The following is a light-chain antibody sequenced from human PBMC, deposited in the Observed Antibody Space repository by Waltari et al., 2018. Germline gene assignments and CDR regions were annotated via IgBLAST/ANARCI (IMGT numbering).Light chain of an antibody. Sequence: DIQMTQSPSSLSASVGDRVTITCRASQSINSYLNWYQQKPGKAPKLLIYAASSLQSGVPSRFSVSGSGTDFTLTISSLQPEDFATYYCQQSYSSLLLTFGPGTKVDVK. CDR1: QSINSY. V-gene: IGKV1-39*01. CDR3: QQSYSSLLLT. J-gene: IGKJ3*01. CDR2: AAS.